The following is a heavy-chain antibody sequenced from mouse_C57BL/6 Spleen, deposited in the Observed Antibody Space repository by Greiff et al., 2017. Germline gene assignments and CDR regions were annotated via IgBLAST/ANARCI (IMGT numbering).Heavy chain of an antibody. CDR2: IRLKSDNYAT. J-gene: IGHJ2*01. CDR1: GFTFSNYW. CDR3: TGREGSSGYDY. D-gene: IGHD3-2*02. V-gene: IGHV6-3*01. Sequence: EVQLVESGGGLVQPGGSMKLSCVASGFTFSNYWMNWVRQSPEKGLEWVAQIRLKSDNYATHYAESVKGRFTISRDDSKSSVYLKMNNLRAEDTGIYYCTGREGSSGYDYWGQGTTLTVSS.